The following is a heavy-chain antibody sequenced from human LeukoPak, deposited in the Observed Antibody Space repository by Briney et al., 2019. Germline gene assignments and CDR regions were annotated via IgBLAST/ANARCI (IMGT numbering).Heavy chain of an antibody. Sequence: GGSLRLSCAASGFTFSSYAMSWVRQAPGKGLEWFSPIMVSGGSTYYADSVKGRFTISRDNSKNTLYLQMNSLRAEDTAVYYCAKDLTPQRTVAGTFNWFDPWGQGTLVTVSS. CDR3: AKDLTPQRTVAGTFNWFDP. V-gene: IGHV3-23*01. D-gene: IGHD6-19*01. J-gene: IGHJ5*02. CDR1: GFTFSSYA. CDR2: IMVSGGST.